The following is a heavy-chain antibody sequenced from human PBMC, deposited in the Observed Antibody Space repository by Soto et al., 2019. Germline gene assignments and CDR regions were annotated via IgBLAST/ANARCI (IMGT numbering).Heavy chain of an antibody. CDR3: AKVKPGKLQWLVDFDY. Sequence: PGGSLRLSCAASGFTFGNYALSWVRQPPGKGLQWVSAIGGTGNNIYYADPEKGRTITSSDKTKNMLLQLMNSLRAEAPAVYYCAKVKPGKLQWLVDFDYWGQGTLVTVSS. CDR1: GFTFGNYA. V-gene: IGHV3-23*01. CDR2: IGGTGNNI. J-gene: IGHJ4*02. D-gene: IGHD6-19*01.